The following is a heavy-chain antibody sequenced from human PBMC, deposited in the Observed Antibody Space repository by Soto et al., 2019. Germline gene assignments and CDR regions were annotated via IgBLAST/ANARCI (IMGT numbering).Heavy chain of an antibody. D-gene: IGHD4-4*01. V-gene: IGHV1-46*01. CDR3: ARDLAGLTTVLYFYGMDV. CDR2: INPSGGST. J-gene: IGHJ6*02. Sequence: ASVKVSCKASGYTLTSYYMNWVRQAPGQGLEWMGIINPSGGSTSYAQKFQGRVTMTRDTSTSTVYMELSSLRSEDTAVYYCARDLAGLTTVLYFYGMDVWGQGTTVTVS. CDR1: GYTLTSYY.